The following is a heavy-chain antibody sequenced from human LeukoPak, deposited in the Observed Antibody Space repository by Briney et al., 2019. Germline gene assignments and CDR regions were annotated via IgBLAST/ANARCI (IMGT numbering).Heavy chain of an antibody. D-gene: IGHD3-22*01. CDR1: GFTFSSYA. J-gene: IGHJ4*02. V-gene: IGHV3-23*01. Sequence: TGGSLRLSCAASGFTFSSYAMSWVRQAPGKGLEWVSAISGSGGSTYYADSVKGRFTISRDNSKNTLYLQMNSLRAEDTAVYYCAKTSDYYDSSGYFDYWGQGTLVTVSS. CDR2: ISGSGGST. CDR3: AKTSDYYDSSGYFDY.